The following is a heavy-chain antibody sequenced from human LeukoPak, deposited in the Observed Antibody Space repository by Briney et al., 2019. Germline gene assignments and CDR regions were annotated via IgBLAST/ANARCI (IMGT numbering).Heavy chain of an antibody. Sequence: QPGGSLRLSCAASGFTFSSYEMNWVRQAPGKGLEWVSYISSSSSTIYYADSVKGRFTISRDNAKNSLYLQMNSLRAEDTAVYYCARDSSMVRGVIIYYYYYYMDVWGKGTTVTVSS. J-gene: IGHJ6*03. D-gene: IGHD3-10*01. V-gene: IGHV3-48*01. CDR2: ISSSSSTI. CDR3: ARDSSMVRGVIIYYYYYYMDV. CDR1: GFTFSSYE.